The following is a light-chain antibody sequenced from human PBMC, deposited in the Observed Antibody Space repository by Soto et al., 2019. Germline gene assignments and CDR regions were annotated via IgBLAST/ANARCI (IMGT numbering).Light chain of an antibody. V-gene: IGKV3-15*01. CDR2: GAS. CDR3: QQYNNWPPVIT. CDR1: QSVSSN. J-gene: IGKJ5*01. Sequence: VMTQSPATLSVSPGERATLSCRASQSVSSNLAWYQQKPGQAPRLLIYGASTRATGIPARFSGSGSGTEFTLTISSLQSEDFAVYYCQQYNNWPPVITFGQGTRLEIK.